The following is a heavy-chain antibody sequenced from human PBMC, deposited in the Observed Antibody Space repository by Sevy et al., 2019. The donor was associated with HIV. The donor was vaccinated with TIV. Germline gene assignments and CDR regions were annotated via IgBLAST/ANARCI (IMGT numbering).Heavy chain of an antibody. Sequence: GGSLRLSCTASGFTFGDYAMSWFRQAPGKGLEWVGLFRSKGYGGTTEYAASVKGRFIMSRDDSKSIAYLQMNSLKTEDTAVYYCTRGPRGGWAFDLRGQGTMVTVSS. CDR2: FRSKGYGGTT. J-gene: IGHJ3*01. D-gene: IGHD3-16*01. CDR1: GFTFGDYA. CDR3: TRGPRGGWAFDL. V-gene: IGHV3-49*03.